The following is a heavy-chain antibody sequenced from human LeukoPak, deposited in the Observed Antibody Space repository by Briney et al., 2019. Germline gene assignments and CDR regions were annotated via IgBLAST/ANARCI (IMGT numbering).Heavy chain of an antibody. V-gene: IGHV3-21*01. Sequence: GGSLRLSCAASGFTFSTYSMNWVRQAPGKGLEWVSSISSGSSYIYYADSVKGRFTISRDNAKNSLYLQMNSLRAEDTAVYYCARDLYCSRGSCAGYFDYWGQGTLVTVSS. J-gene: IGHJ4*02. CDR1: GFTFSTYS. CDR3: ARDLYCSRGSCAGYFDY. CDR2: ISSGSSYI. D-gene: IGHD2-15*01.